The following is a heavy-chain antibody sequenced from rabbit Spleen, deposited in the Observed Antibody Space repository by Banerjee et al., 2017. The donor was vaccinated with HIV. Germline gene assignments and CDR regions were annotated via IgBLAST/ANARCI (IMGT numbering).Heavy chain of an antibody. CDR3: ARGLLAGSASWLGYLDL. Sequence: QEQLEESGGDLVKPGASLTLTCTASGFSFSGRYWICWVRPAPGKGPEWIACIHDTNNGATYYASWAKGRFTISKTSSTTVTLQMTSLTGADTATYFCARGLLAGSASWLGYLDLWGPGTLVTVS. CDR2: IHDTNNGAT. V-gene: IGHV1S45*01. D-gene: IGHD6-1*01. CDR1: GFSFSGRYW. J-gene: IGHJ4*01.